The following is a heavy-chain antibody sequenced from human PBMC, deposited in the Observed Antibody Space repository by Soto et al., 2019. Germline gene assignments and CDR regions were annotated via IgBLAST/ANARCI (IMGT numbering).Heavy chain of an antibody. CDR1: GFTFSSYW. V-gene: IGHV3-74*01. CDR3: ARLPNKSPQN. CDR2: ISTDASST. J-gene: IGHJ1*01. Sequence: EVQLVESGGGLVRAGGSLRLSCAASGFTFSSYWMHWVRQAPGKGLVWVSSISTDASSTSYADPVKGRFTISRDNAKNTLYLQMNSVRAEDTAVYYCARLPNKSPQNWGQGTLVIVSP.